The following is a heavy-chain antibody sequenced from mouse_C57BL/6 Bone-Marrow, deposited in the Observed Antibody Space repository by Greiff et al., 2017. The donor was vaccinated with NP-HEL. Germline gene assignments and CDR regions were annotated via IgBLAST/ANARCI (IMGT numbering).Heavy chain of an antibody. CDR2: IRSKSSNYAT. D-gene: IGHD1-1*01. J-gene: IGHJ3*01. V-gene: IGHV10-3*01. CDR1: GFTFNTYA. CDR3: VREEAYYGSSRSSWFAY. Sequence: DVMLVESGGGLVQPKGSLKLSCAASGFTFNTYAMHWVRQAPGKGLEWVARIRSKSSNYATYYADSVKDRFTISRDDSQSMLYLQMNNLKTEDTAMYYCVREEAYYGSSRSSWFAYWGQGTLVTVSA.